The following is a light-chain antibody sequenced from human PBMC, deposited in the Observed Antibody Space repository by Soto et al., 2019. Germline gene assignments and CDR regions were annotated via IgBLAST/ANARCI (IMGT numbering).Light chain of an antibody. V-gene: IGLV2-18*01. J-gene: IGLJ1*01. CDR3: SLYKSENAYV. Sequence: QSALTQPPSVSGSPGQSVTISCTGTSTDFVGYNRASWYQQPPGTAPKLMIYEVSKRPSGVPDRFSGSKSGNTASLTISGLQDAEEADYYCSLYKSENAYVFGTGTKVTV. CDR1: STDFVGYNR. CDR2: EVS.